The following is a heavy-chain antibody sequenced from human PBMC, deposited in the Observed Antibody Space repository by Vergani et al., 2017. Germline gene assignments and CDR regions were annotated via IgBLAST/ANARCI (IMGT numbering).Heavy chain of an antibody. CDR3: ASGNYYGSGTYVDP. CDR2: IYSGDET. CDR1: GSTVSGNY. Sequence: ELQLVESGGGLVKPGGSLSLSCAASGSTVSGNYMTWVRQVPGKGLEWVSHIYSGDETYYADSVKGPVTISRDTSKNTLHLQINRLKVADTSVYYCASGNYYGSGTYVDPWGQGTLVTVSS. D-gene: IGHD3-10*01. J-gene: IGHJ5*02. V-gene: IGHV3-66*02.